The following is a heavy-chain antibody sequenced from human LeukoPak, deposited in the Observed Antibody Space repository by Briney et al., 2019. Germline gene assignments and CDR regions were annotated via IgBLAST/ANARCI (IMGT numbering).Heavy chain of an antibody. CDR1: GGSISSYY. D-gene: IGHD2-8*01. Sequence: SETLSLTCTVSGGSISSYYWSWIRQPPGKGLEWIGYIYYSGSTNYNPSLKSRVTISVDTSKNQFSLKLSSVTAADTAVYYCARGGWPLYAIPFDYWGQGTLVTVSS. CDR2: IYYSGST. CDR3: ARGGWPLYAIPFDY. J-gene: IGHJ4*02. V-gene: IGHV4-59*01.